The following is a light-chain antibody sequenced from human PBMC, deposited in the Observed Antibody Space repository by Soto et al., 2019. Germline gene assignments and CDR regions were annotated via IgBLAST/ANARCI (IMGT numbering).Light chain of an antibody. CDR3: QQYNNWPPDRT. V-gene: IGKV3-15*01. CDR1: QSVGSN. Sequence: EIVMTQSPATLSVSPGERATLSCRASQSVGSNLAWYQQKPGQAPRLLIYGASTRATGIPDRFSGSGSGTEFTLTISGLQSEDFAIYFCQQYNNWPPDRTFGQGTKVEIK. J-gene: IGKJ1*01. CDR2: GAS.